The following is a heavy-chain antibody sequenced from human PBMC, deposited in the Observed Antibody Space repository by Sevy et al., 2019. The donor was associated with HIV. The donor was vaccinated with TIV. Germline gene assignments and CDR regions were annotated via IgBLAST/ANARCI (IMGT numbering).Heavy chain of an antibody. D-gene: IGHD3-22*01. CDR3: ARGDYSDSRGDYNDAFDI. CDR2: ITYDATNK. CDR1: GFTFSSYS. V-gene: IGHV3-30-3*01. Sequence: GGSLRLSCAASGFTFSSYSMHWVRQAPGKGLEWVATITYDATNKHYADSVKGRFTISRDNAKNSLYLQMNSLRGGDTAVYYCARGDYSDSRGDYNDAFDIWGQGTMVTVSS. J-gene: IGHJ3*02.